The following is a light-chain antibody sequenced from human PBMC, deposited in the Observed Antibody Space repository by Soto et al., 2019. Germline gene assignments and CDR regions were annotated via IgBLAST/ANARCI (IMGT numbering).Light chain of an antibody. Sequence: QSVLTQPASVSGSPGQSLTISCTGDISDVGGYEYVSWYQQHPDKAPKLMIYEVSNRPSGVSNRFSGSKSGNAASLTISGLQAEDEADYYCSSYTSSSTLYVFGSGTKVTVL. CDR3: SSYTSSSTLYV. CDR1: ISDVGGYEY. V-gene: IGLV2-14*01. CDR2: EVS. J-gene: IGLJ1*01.